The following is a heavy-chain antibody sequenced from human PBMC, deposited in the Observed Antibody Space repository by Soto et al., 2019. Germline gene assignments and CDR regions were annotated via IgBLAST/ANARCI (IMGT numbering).Heavy chain of an antibody. CDR1: GGTFSNYP. Sequence: QVQLVQSGAEVKKPGSSVKVSCKASGGTFSNYPITWVRRAPGQGLAWLGGIIPIFGKADYTQKFQGRVTTTADEPTSTAYMEISSLRSEDTAVYYWASGGEYYDENLPHYYFFGMHVWGPGTTVTVSS. CDR2: IIPIFGKA. CDR3: ASGGEYYDENLPHYYFFGMHV. J-gene: IGHJ6*02. D-gene: IGHD3-16*01. V-gene: IGHV1-69*01.